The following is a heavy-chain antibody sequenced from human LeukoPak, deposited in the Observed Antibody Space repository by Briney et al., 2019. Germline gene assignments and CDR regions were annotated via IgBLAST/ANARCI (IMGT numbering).Heavy chain of an antibody. D-gene: IGHD3-3*01. J-gene: IGHJ5*02. Sequence: PSETLSLTCTVSGGSISSYYWSWIRQPPGKGLEWIGYIYYSGSTNYNPSLKSRVTISVDTSKNQFSLKLSSVTAADTAVYYCARGSRLGLIFGVGLFDPWGQGTLVTVSS. CDR1: GGSISSYY. V-gene: IGHV4-59*01. CDR3: ARGSRLGLIFGVGLFDP. CDR2: IYYSGST.